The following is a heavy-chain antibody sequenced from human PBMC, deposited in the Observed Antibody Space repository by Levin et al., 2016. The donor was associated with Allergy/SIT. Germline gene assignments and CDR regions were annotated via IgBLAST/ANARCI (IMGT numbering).Heavy chain of an antibody. CDR2: IYYSGST. D-gene: IGHD5-24*01. Sequence: WIRQPPGKGLEWIGYIYYSGSTNYNPSLKSRVTISVDTSKNQFSLKLSSVTAADTAVYYCARGRDGYNRGVTYFDYWGQGTLVTVSS. J-gene: IGHJ4*02. CDR3: ARGRDGYNRGVTYFDY. V-gene: IGHV4-59*12.